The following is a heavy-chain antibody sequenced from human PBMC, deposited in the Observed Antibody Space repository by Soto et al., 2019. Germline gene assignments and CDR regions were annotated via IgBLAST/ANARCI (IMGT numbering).Heavy chain of an antibody. V-gene: IGHV1-69*02. D-gene: IGHD2-8*01. CDR1: GGTFSSYT. Sequence: QVQLVQSGAEVQKPGSSVKVSCKASGGTFSSYTISWVRQAPGQGLEWMGRIIPILGIANYAQKFQGRVTITADKSTSTAYMELSSLRSEDTAVYYCAVGYCTNGVCYGRLDYWGQGTLVTVSS. CDR3: AVGYCTNGVCYGRLDY. CDR2: IIPILGIA. J-gene: IGHJ4*02.